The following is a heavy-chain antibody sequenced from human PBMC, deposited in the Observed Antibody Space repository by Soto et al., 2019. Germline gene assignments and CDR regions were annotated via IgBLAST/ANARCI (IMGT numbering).Heavy chain of an antibody. V-gene: IGHV5-51*01. CDR3: ARSLSTVTATYYYYGMDV. J-gene: IGHJ6*02. Sequence: EVQLVQSGAEVKKPGESLKISCKGSGYSFTSYWIGWVRQMPGKGLEWMGIIYPGDSDTRYSPSFQGQVTISADKSISTAYLQWSSLKASDTAMYYCARSLSTVTATYYYYGMDVWGQGTTVTVSS. D-gene: IGHD4-4*01. CDR2: IYPGDSDT. CDR1: GYSFTSYW.